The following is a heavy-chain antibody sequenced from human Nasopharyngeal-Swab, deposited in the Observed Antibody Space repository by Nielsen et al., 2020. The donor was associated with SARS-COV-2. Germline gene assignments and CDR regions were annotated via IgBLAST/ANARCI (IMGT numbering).Heavy chain of an antibody. CDR3: AGGDDSLANSYY. CDR2: IIPIFGTA. Sequence: SVKVSCKASGGTFSSYAISWVRQAPGQGLEWMGGIIPIFGTANYAQKFQGRVTITADESTSTAYTELSSLRSEDTAVYYCAGGDDSLANSYYWGQGTLVTVSS. CDR1: GGTFSSYA. J-gene: IGHJ4*02. V-gene: IGHV1-69*13. D-gene: IGHD3-22*01.